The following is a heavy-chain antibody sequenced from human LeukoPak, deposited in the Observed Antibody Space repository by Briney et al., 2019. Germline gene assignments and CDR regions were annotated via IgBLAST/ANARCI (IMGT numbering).Heavy chain of an antibody. CDR2: IDPSDSYT. CDR1: GYSFTSYW. Sequence: GESLKISCKGSGYSFTSYWISWVRQMPGKGLEWMGRIDPSDSYTNYSPSFQGHVTISADESISTAYLQWSSLKASDTAMYYCARQSDVGYSGYDFGHWFDPWGQGTLVTVSS. J-gene: IGHJ5*02. V-gene: IGHV5-10-1*01. CDR3: ARQSDVGYSGYDFGHWFDP. D-gene: IGHD5-12*01.